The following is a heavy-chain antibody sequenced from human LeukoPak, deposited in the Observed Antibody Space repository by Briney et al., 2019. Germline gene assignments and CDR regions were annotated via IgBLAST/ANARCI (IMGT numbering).Heavy chain of an antibody. J-gene: IGHJ4*02. Sequence: GGSLRLSCAASGFTFDDYAMHWVRHAPGKGLEWVSGISWNSGSIGYADSVKGRFTISRDNAKNSLYLQMNSLRAEDKALYYCAKDPRRIAAAGPFDYWGQGTLVTVSS. CDR2: ISWNSGSI. D-gene: IGHD6-13*01. CDR3: AKDPRRIAAAGPFDY. V-gene: IGHV3-9*01. CDR1: GFTFDDYA.